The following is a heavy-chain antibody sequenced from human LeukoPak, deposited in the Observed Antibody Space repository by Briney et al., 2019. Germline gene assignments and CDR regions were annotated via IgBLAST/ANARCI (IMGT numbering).Heavy chain of an antibody. CDR1: GYTFTDYY. D-gene: IGHD3-10*01. J-gene: IGHJ5*02. V-gene: IGHV1-2*02. CDR2: INPDTSGP. Sequence: ASVKVSCKASGYTFTDYYMYWVRQAPGQGLEWMGRINPDTSGPNSAQRYQRRVTMPRATSIRAAYMELCSMRSADTAVYSCVREHLFSGSANYVLHSWFDPWGQGTLVTVSS. CDR3: VREHLFSGSANYVLHSWFDP.